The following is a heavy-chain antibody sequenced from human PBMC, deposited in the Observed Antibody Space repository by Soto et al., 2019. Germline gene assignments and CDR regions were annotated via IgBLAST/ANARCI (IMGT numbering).Heavy chain of an antibody. J-gene: IGHJ4*02. CDR2: IYYSGST. CDR1: GGSISSYY. V-gene: IGHV4-59*01. Sequence: SETLSLTCTVSGGSISSYYWSWIRQPPGKGLEWIGYIYYSGSTNYNPSLKSRVTISVDTSKNQFSLKLSSVTAADTAVYYCARGFVVVTMTHLDYWGQGTLVTVSS. D-gene: IGHD3-3*01. CDR3: ARGFVVVTMTHLDY.